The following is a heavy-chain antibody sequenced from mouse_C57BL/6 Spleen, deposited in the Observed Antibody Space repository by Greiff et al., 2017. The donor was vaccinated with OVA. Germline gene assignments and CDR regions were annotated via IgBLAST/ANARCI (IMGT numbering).Heavy chain of an antibody. J-gene: IGHJ1*03. CDR2: IGPGSGST. Sequence: VQLQQSGAELVKPGASVKISCKASGYTFTDYYINWVKQRPVQGLEWIGKIGPGSGSTSYNEKYKGKATLTADKSSSTAYMQLSSLTSEDSAVYFCARPLYYGSSYWYFDVWGTGTTVTVSS. CDR1: GYTFTDYY. V-gene: IGHV1-77*01. D-gene: IGHD1-1*01. CDR3: ARPLYYGSSYWYFDV.